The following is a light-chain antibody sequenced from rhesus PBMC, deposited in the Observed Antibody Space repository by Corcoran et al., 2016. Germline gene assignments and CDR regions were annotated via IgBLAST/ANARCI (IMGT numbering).Light chain of an antibody. CDR2: YAS. Sequence: DIQMTQSPSSLSASVGDTVTITCRASQGITNYLVWYQQKPGKAPNPLIYYASNLESGVPSRFSGIGSGTVFTLTISSLQPEDFATYYCQQHNSYPRAFGQGTKVEIK. CDR1: QGITNY. J-gene: IGKJ1*01. CDR3: QQHNSYPRA. V-gene: IGKV1S14*01.